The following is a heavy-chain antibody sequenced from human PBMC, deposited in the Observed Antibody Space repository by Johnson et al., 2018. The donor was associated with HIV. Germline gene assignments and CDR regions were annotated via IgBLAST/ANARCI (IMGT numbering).Heavy chain of an antibody. V-gene: IGHV3-23*04. CDR3: ARALRWPNAFDI. J-gene: IGHJ3*02. CDR2: ISGSGGST. Sequence: VQLVESGGGLVQPGGSLRLSCAASGFTFSNYAMSWVRQAPGKGLEWVSTISGSGGSTYYADSVKGRFTISRENSKNMLYLQMSSLRAEATTIYHCARALRWPNAFDIWGQGTRVT. D-gene: IGHD4-23*01. CDR1: GFTFSNYA.